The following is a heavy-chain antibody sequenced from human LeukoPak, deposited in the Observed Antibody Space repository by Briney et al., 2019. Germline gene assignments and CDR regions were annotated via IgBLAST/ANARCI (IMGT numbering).Heavy chain of an antibody. CDR3: ARIGDCGDFRCYGGWFDP. Sequence: PSETLSLTCAVFGGSFTGYYWSWIRQSPGRGLDWIGEVNPTGSTNYNPSFKSRVTISVDTSKNQFSLRLSSVTAADTAVYYCARIGDCGDFRCYGGWFDPWGHGILVTVSS. D-gene: IGHD2-21*01. CDR1: GGSFTGYY. CDR2: VNPTGST. J-gene: IGHJ5*02. V-gene: IGHV4-34*01.